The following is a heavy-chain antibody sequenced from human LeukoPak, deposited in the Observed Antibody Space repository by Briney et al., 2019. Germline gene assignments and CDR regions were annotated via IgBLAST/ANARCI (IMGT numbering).Heavy chain of an antibody. CDR1: GFTFSSNA. D-gene: IGHD4-23*01. CDR3: AKGDYGGTTVFDH. Sequence: GGSLRLSCAASGFTFSSNAMSWVRQAPGKGLEWVSSISGSGNIRYFADSVKGRFTITRDNAKNTLFLQMNSLRAEDTAAYHCAKGDYGGTTVFDHWGQGILVTVSS. V-gene: IGHV3-23*01. J-gene: IGHJ4*02. CDR2: ISGSGNIR.